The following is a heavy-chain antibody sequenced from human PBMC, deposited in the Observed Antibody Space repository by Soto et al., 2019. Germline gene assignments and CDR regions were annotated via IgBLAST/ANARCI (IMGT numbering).Heavy chain of an antibody. Sequence: ASVKVSCKASGYTFTGYYMHWVRQAPGQGLEWMGWINPNSGGTNYAQKFQGRVTMTRDTSISTAYMELSRLRSDDTAVYYCARVGRSGYAKYYYYGMDVWGQGTTVTVSS. D-gene: IGHD5-12*01. CDR1: GYTFTGYY. V-gene: IGHV1-2*02. CDR2: INPNSGGT. J-gene: IGHJ6*02. CDR3: ARVGRSGYAKYYYYGMDV.